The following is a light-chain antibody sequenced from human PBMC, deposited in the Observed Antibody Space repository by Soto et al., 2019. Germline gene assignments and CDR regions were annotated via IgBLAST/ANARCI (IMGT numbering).Light chain of an antibody. CDR2: DAS. CDR3: QQYHTYPLP. Sequence: DIQMTQSPSTLSASIGDRVTITCRASQSITTFLAWYLQKPGKAPQILIYDASKLEPGVPSRLSGGGSGTEFTLTISSLQPDDFATYYCQQYHTYPLPFGGWTKVDIK. J-gene: IGKJ4*01. CDR1: QSITTF. V-gene: IGKV1-5*01.